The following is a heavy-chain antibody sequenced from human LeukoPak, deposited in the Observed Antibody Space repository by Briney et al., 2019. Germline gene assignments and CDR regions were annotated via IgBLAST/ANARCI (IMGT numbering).Heavy chain of an antibody. CDR1: GGSFSGYY. J-gene: IGHJ4*02. V-gene: IGHV4-34*01. CDR3: ARGHPSSVPHYFDY. Sequence: SETLSLTCAVYGGSFSGYYWSWIRQPPGKELEWIGEINHSGSTNYNPSLKSRVTISVDTSKNQFSLKLSSVTAADTAVYYCARGHPSSVPHYFDYWGQGTLVTVSS. D-gene: IGHD2-2*01. CDR2: INHSGST.